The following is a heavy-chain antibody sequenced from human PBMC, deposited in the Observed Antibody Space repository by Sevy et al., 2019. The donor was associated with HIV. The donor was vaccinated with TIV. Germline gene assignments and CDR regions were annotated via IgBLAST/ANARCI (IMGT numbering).Heavy chain of an antibody. CDR3: AREPYFFDKSGYYWDY. D-gene: IGHD3-22*01. CDR2: VYHTGST. J-gene: IGHJ4*02. CDR1: GVSVSSDTYY. V-gene: IGHV4-61*01. Sequence: SETLSLTCAVSGVSVSSDTYYWSWIRQPPGKGLEWIGYVYHTGSTNYSPSFKSRFTISVDTSKNQFSLRLFSVAAADTAVYYCAREPYFFDKSGYYWDYRGQGALVTVSS.